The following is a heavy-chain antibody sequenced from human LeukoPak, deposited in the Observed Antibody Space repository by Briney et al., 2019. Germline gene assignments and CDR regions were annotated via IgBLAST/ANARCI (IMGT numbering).Heavy chain of an antibody. CDR1: GFTFSTYW. Sequence: SGGSLRLSCAASGFTFSTYWMSWVRQAPGKGLEWVANIKQDGSEKYYVDSVKGRFTISRDNSKNTLYLQMNSLRADDTAVYYCAKYKWLDSNFDSWGQGTLVTVSS. D-gene: IGHD6-19*01. V-gene: IGHV3-7*03. J-gene: IGHJ4*02. CDR3: AKYKWLDSNFDS. CDR2: IKQDGSEK.